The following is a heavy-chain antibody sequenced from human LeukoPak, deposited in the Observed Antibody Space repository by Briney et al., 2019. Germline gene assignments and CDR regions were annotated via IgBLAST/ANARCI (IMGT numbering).Heavy chain of an antibody. CDR3: ARNVRFFDA. CDR2: VDHTGNT. CDR1: GDSISNSIW. V-gene: IGHV4-4*02. J-gene: IGHJ4*02. Sequence: SETLSLTCTVSGDSISNSIWWSWLRPPPGEGGEWTGEVDHTGNTNYRPSLDSRLTLSIDTSKNHLSLTLTCVTAADTAVYYCARNVRFFDAGGEGTRLTV. D-gene: IGHD1-1*01.